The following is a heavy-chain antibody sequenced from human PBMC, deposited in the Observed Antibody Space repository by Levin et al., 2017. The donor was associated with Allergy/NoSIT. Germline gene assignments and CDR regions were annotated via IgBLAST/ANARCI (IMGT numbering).Heavy chain of an antibody. V-gene: IGHV3-23*01. CDR2: IIENGRDI. Sequence: HGESLKISCAASGFTFSRHAMSWVRQAPGKGLEWVSGIIENGRDIYYADSVKGRFTISRDNSMNTLFLHMDSLRVEDTAVYYCGRDYRIEPTPSFPLDSWGQGILVTVSS. CDR3: GRDYRIEPTPSFPLDS. CDR1: GFTFSRHA. D-gene: IGHD2/OR15-2a*01. J-gene: IGHJ4*02.